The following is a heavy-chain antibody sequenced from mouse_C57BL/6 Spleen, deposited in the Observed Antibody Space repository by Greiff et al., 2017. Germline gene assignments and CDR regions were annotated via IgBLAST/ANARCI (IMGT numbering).Heavy chain of an antibody. CDR3: ARWGYSNYDYFDY. CDR2: INPNNGGT. D-gene: IGHD2-5*01. V-gene: IGHV1-18*01. CDR1: GYTFTDYN. J-gene: IGHJ2*01. Sequence: VQLQQSGPELVKPGASVKIPCKASGYTFTDYNMDWVKQSHGKSLEWIGDINPNNGGTIYNQKFKGKATLTVVKSSSTAYMELRSLTSEDTAVYYCARWGYSNYDYFDYWGQGTTLTVAS.